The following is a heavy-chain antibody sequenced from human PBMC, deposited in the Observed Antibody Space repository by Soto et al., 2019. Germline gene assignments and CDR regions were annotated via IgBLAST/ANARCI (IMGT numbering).Heavy chain of an antibody. D-gene: IGHD1-1*01. V-gene: IGHV4-30-4*01. J-gene: IGHJ6*02. CDR3: ARETDWNPSYYYYGMDV. Sequence: QVQLQESGPGLVKPSQTLSLTCTVSGGSISSGDYYWSWIRQPPGKGLEWIGDIYYSGSTYYNPSLKSRVTISVDTSKNHFSLKLSSVTAADTAVYYCARETDWNPSYYYYGMDVWGQGTTVTVSS. CDR1: GGSISSGDYY. CDR2: IYYSGST.